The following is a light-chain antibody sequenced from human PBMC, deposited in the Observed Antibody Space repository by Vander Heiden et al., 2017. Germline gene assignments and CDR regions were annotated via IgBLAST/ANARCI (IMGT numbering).Light chain of an antibody. J-gene: IGKJ1*01. V-gene: IGKV1-5*03. CDR3: QQYNTYLWT. CDR2: KAS. Sequence: DIQMTQSPSTLSASVGDRVTITCRASQSIGSWVAWYQQKPGKAPKLLIYKASNLESGVPSRFSGSGSGTEFTLTISSLQPDDPATYFCQQYNTYLWTFGQGIKVEFK. CDR1: QSIGSW.